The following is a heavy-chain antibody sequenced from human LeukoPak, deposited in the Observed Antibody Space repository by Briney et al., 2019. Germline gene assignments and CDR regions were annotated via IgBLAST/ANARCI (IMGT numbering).Heavy chain of an antibody. J-gene: IGHJ4*02. CDR1: GGSFSGYY. CDR2: INHSGSA. Sequence: SETLSLTCTVSGGSFSGYYCIWIRQPPGKGVEWIGEINHSGSANYNPSLKSRVTISLDTSKHQFSLKLSSETAADTAVYYCARGQGTVTTHWGQGTLVTVSS. D-gene: IGHD4-17*01. CDR3: ARGQGTVTTH. V-gene: IGHV4-34*01.